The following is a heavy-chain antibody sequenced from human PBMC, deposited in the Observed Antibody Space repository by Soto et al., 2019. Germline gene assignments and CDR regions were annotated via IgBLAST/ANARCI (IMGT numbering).Heavy chain of an antibody. Sequence: ESLKISCRGSGYSFTTYWIAWVRQMPGKGLEWVGIIYPGDSDTRYSPSFEGHVTISVDKSISTAFLQWNSLKASDNAIYYCARHSTSAPKDYWGQGTLVTVSS. V-gene: IGHV5-51*01. CDR2: IYPGDSDT. J-gene: IGHJ4*01. CDR1: GYSFTTYW. CDR3: ARHSTSAPKDY. D-gene: IGHD3-10*01.